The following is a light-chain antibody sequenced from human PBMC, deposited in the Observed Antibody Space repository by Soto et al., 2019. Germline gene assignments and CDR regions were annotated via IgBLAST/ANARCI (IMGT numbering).Light chain of an antibody. Sequence: QSVLTQPPSVSAAPGQKVTISCYGSSSNIGNNYVSWSQQLPGTAPKLLIYDNNKRPSGIPDRFSGSKSGTSATLGITGLPTGDEADYYCGTWDSSLSAVVFGGGPKLTVL. CDR3: GTWDSSLSAVV. CDR1: SSNIGNNY. CDR2: DNN. J-gene: IGLJ2*01. V-gene: IGLV1-51*01.